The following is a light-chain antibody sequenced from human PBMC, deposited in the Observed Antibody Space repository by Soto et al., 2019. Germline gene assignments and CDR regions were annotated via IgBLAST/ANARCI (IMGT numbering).Light chain of an antibody. J-gene: IGLJ2*01. CDR1: SSNIGAGYD. CDR2: GNS. V-gene: IGLV1-40*01. CDR3: QSYDSSLSGHVV. Sequence: QPVLTQPLSVSGAPGQRVTISCTGSSSNIGAGYDVHWYQQLPGTAPKLLIYGNSNRPSGVPDRFSGSKSGTSASLAITGLQAEDEADYYCQSYDSSLSGHVVFGGGTKLTVL.